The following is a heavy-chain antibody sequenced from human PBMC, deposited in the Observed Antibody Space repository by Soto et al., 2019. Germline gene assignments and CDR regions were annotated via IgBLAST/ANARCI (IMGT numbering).Heavy chain of an antibody. CDR1: GFTFSSYG. Sequence: GGSLRLSCAASGFTFSSYGMHWVRQAPGKGLEWVAVIWYDGSNKYYADSVKGRFTISRDNSKNTLYLQMNSLRAEDTAVYYCARDPSRVELEWIYFDYWGQGTLVTVSS. CDR2: IWYDGSNK. V-gene: IGHV3-33*01. J-gene: IGHJ4*02. D-gene: IGHD3-3*01. CDR3: ARDPSRVELEWIYFDY.